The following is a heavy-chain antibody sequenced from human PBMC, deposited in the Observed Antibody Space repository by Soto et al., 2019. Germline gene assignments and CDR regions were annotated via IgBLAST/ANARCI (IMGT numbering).Heavy chain of an antibody. J-gene: IGHJ4*02. CDR2: ISGSGGST. Sequence: EVQLLESGGGLVQPGGSLRLSCAASGFTFSSYAMSWVRQAPGKGLEWVSAISGSGGSTYYADSVKGRFTISRDNTKNTLNLQMNSLRAEDTAVYYCAKGVWYYDFYSTSDYWGQGTLVTVSS. D-gene: IGHD3-3*01. CDR3: AKGVWYYDFYSTSDY. CDR1: GFTFSSYA. V-gene: IGHV3-23*01.